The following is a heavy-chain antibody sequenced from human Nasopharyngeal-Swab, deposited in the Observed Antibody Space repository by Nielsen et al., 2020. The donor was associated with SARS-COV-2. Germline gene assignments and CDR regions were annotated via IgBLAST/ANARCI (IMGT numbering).Heavy chain of an antibody. CDR2: IWYDGSNK. V-gene: IGHV3-33*01. CDR3: ARDYYGSGKGWFDP. J-gene: IGHJ5*02. D-gene: IGHD3-10*01. Sequence: WIRQPPGKGLEWVAVIWYDGSNKYYADSVKGRFTISSDNSKNTLYLQMNSLRAEDTAVYYCARDYYGSGKGWFDPWGQGTLVTVSS.